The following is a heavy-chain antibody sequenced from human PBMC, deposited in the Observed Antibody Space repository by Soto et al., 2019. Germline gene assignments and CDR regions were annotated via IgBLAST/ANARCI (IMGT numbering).Heavy chain of an antibody. J-gene: IGHJ4*02. D-gene: IGHD3-10*01. Sequence: QVHLQQWDAGLLKPSETLSLTCAVNGGAFNGYYWTWIRQSPGKGLQWIGEINHSGTVDYNPSLKGRVTFSIDTSKKQFSLTLTSVTAADTAVYYCARAGAALVRGSIGGFDYWGQGTLVTVSS. CDR3: ARAGAALVRGSIGGFDY. CDR2: INHSGTV. V-gene: IGHV4-34*01. CDR1: GGAFNGYY.